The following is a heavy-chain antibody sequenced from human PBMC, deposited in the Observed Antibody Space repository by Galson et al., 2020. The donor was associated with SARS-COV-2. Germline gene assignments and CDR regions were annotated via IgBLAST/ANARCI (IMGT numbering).Heavy chain of an antibody. V-gene: IGHV1-24*01. D-gene: IGHD1-26*01. CDR1: GYTLTELS. J-gene: IGHJ5*01. CDR3: ATARIVGATNWFDS. CDR2: FDPEDGET. Sequence: ASVKVSCKVSGYTLTELSMHWVRQAPGKGLEWMGGFDPEDGETIYAQKFQGRVTMTEDTSTDTAYMELSSLRSEDTAVYYCATARIVGATNWFDSWGQGTLVTVSS.